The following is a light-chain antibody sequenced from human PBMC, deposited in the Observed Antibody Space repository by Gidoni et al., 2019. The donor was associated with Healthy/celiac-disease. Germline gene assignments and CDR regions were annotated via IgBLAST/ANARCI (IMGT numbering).Light chain of an antibody. Sequence: QAVVTQEPSLTVSPGGTVTLTCGSSTGAVTSGHYPYWFQQKPGQAPRTLIYDTSNKHSWPPARFSGSLLGGKAALTLSGAQPEDEAEYYCLLSYRGARPVFGGGTKLTVL. CDR2: DTS. J-gene: IGLJ3*02. V-gene: IGLV7-46*01. CDR3: LLSYRGARPV. CDR1: TGAVTSGHY.